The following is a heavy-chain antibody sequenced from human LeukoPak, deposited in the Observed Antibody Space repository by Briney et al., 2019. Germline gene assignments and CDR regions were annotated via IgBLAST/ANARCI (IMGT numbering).Heavy chain of an antibody. CDR2: IYHSGST. CDR1: S. V-gene: IGHV4-30-2*01. D-gene: IGHD3-22*01. CDR3: ARYRITMIVGWFDP. J-gene: IGHJ5*02. Sequence: SXXWXXXPXGKGLEXXGYIYHSGSTYYNPSLKSRVTISVDRSKNQFSLKLSSVTAADTAVYYCARYRITMIVGWFDPWGQGTLVTVSS.